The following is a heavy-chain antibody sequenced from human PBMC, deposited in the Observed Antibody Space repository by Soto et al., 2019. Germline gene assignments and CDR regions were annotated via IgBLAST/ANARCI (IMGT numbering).Heavy chain of an antibody. CDR1: GYTLSDYS. CDR3: VRDRDWAFDI. Sequence: GGSLRLSCAASGYTLSDYSMNWVRQAPGKGLEWISYSGTSRKYTFYSDSVRGRFTISRDDAKNAPYLQLNSLRDEDTAVYYGVRDRDWAFDIWGQGTMVTVSS. CDR2: SGTSRKYT. D-gene: IGHD3-9*01. V-gene: IGHV3-48*02. J-gene: IGHJ3*02.